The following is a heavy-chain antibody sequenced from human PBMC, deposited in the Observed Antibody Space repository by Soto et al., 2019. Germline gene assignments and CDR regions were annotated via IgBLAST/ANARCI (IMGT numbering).Heavy chain of an antibody. CDR2: IHHTGRT. J-gene: IGHJ4*02. D-gene: IGHD6-6*01. CDR3: ARTDAYNSSFFDS. V-gene: IGHV4-31*03. CDR1: GDSVKSAY. Sequence: QVQLQEMGPGLVKPSQTLTITCTVSGDSVKSAYWSWIRQLPGKGLEWMGNIHHTGRTFYNPSLKSRLAISIDTSKPHFSLRMRSITAADSAVYYCARTDAYNSSFFDSWGQGAVATVSS.